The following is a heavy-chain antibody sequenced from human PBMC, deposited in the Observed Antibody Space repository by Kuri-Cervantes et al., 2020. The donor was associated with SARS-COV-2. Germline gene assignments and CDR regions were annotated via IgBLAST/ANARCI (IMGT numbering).Heavy chain of an antibody. D-gene: IGHD7-27*01. CDR3: AREGELGYFDY. Sequence: GESMKISCAASGFTFSSYWMGWVRQAPGKGLEWVANIKQDGSEKYYVDSVKGRFTISRDNAKNSLYLQMNSLRAEDTAVYYSAREGELGYFDYWGQGTLVTVSS. J-gene: IGHJ4*02. CDR1: GFTFSSYW. CDR2: IKQDGSEK. V-gene: IGHV3-7*01.